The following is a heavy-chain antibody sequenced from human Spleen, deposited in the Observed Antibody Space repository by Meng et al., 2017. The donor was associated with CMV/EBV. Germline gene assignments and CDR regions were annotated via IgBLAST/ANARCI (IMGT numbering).Heavy chain of an antibody. Sequence: QWSACRRVKPSQTLSLPCTVSRGSISSGDYYWSWIRQPPGKGLELIGHIYYSGSTSYNPSLRSRVTISVDTSNNQFSLKLSSVTAADTAVYYCARVGWRQWSFDLWGRGTLVTVSS. J-gene: IGHJ2*01. CDR2: IYYSGST. V-gene: IGHV4-30-4*08. D-gene: IGHD5-18*01. CDR1: RGSISSGDYY. CDR3: ARVGWRQWSFDL.